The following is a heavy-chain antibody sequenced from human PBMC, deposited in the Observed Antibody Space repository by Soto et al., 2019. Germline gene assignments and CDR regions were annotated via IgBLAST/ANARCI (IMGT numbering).Heavy chain of an antibody. CDR1: GLTFSDYY. J-gene: IGHJ3*02. Sequence: QVQLVESGGGLVKPGGSLRHSCAASGLTFSDYYIHWIRQAPGKGLEWVSYISTSGRTIYYADSVKGRFTISRDNAKNSLYLQMNSLRAEDTAVYYCARSITGWAFDIWGQGTMVTVSS. D-gene: IGHD3-10*01. CDR2: ISTSGRTI. V-gene: IGHV3-11*01. CDR3: ARSITGWAFDI.